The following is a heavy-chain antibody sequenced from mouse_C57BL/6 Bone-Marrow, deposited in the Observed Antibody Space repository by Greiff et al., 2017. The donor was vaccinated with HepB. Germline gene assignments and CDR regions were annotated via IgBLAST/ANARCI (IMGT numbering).Heavy chain of an antibody. Sequence: QVQLKESGPELVKPGASVKISCKASGYAFSSSWMNWVKQRPGKGLEWIGRIYPGDGDTNYNGKFKGKATLTADKSSSTAYMQLSSLTSEDSAVYFFALTTAFDYWGQGTTLTVSS. CDR3: ALTTAFDY. CDR2: IYPGDGDT. CDR1: GYAFSSSW. J-gene: IGHJ2*01. D-gene: IGHD1-2*01. V-gene: IGHV1-82*01.